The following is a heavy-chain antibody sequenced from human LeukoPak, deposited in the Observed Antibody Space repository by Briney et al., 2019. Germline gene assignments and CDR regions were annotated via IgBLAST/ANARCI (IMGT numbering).Heavy chain of an antibody. CDR1: GFTFTTYD. V-gene: IGHV1-8*03. J-gene: IGHJ4*02. CDR2: MNPNSGNT. CDR3: ARGSGLSGNYMSLDLDY. D-gene: IGHD1-7*01. Sequence: ASVTLSFKASGFTFTTYDIIWVRQATGQGLEWMGWMNPNSGNTDYAQKFQGRVTITRNSSISTAYMELSSLKSEDTAVYYCARGSGLSGNYMSLDLDYWGQGTLVTVSS.